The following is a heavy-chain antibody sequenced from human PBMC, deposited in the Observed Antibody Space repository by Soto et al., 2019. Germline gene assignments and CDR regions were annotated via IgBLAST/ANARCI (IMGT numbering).Heavy chain of an antibody. J-gene: IGHJ3*02. D-gene: IGHD6-19*01. CDR3: ARRIEASSGWYGSAQGAFDI. V-gene: IGHV5-51*01. CDR1: GYSFTSYW. Sequence: VESLKISCKGSGYSFTSYWIGLVRQMPGKGLEWMGIIYPGDSDTRYSPSFQGQVTISADKSISTAYLQWSSLKASDTAMYYCARRIEASSGWYGSAQGAFDIWGQGTMVTV. CDR2: IYPGDSDT.